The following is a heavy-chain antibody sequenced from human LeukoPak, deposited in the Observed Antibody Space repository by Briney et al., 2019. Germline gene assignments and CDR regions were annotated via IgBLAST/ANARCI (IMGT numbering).Heavy chain of an antibody. J-gene: IGHJ1*01. D-gene: IGHD1-26*01. CDR2: IYYSGNT. CDR1: GGSISSSSYY. V-gene: IGHV4-39*07. CDR3: ASQRVVGAQYFQH. Sequence: SETLSLTCTVFGGSISSSSYYWGWIRQPPGKGLEWIGSIYYSGNTYYNPSLKSRVTISVDTSKNQFSLKLSSVTAADTAVYYCASQRVVGAQYFQHWGQGTLVTVSS.